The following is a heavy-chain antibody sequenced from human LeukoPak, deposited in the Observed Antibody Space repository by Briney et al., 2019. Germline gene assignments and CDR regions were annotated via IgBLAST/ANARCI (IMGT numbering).Heavy chain of an antibody. D-gene: IGHD3-22*01. CDR3: ARLSQTPDYYSNGGYYFLGY. Sequence: ASVKVSCKASRYTFTSYDINWVREAAGQGLEWMGWMNPNTGRTGFAQKFQGRLTMTRDTSISTAYMELSSLRSEDTAVYYCARLSQTPDYYSNGGYYFLGYWGQGTPVTVSS. CDR2: MNPNTGRT. V-gene: IGHV1-8*01. J-gene: IGHJ4*02. CDR1: RYTFTSYD.